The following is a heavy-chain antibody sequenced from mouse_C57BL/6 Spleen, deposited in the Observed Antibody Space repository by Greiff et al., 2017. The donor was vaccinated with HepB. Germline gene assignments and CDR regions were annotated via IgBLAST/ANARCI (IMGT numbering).Heavy chain of an antibody. V-gene: IGHV3-6*01. CDR3: ARGGGSAMDY. J-gene: IGHJ4*01. CDR2: ISYDGSN. CDR1: GYSITSGYY. Sequence: ESGPGLVKPSQSLSLTCSVTGYSITSGYYWNWIRQFPGNKLEWMGYISYDGSNNYNPSLKNRISITRDTSKNQFFLKLNSVTTEDTATYYCARGGGSAMDYWGQGTSVTVSS. D-gene: IGHD1-1*02.